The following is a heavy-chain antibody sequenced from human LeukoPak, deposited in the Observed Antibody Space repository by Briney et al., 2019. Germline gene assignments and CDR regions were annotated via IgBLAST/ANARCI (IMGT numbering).Heavy chain of an antibody. CDR1: GYTLTELS. CDR3: ATESEKPQIYYYYGMDV. J-gene: IGHJ6*02. Sequence: ASVKVSCKVSGYTLTELSMHWVRQATGKGLEWMGGFDPEDGETIYAQKFQGRDTMTEDTSTDTAYMELSSLRSEDTAVYYCATESEKPQIYYYYGMDVWGQGTTVTVSS. V-gene: IGHV1-24*01. CDR2: FDPEDGET. D-gene: IGHD1-14*01.